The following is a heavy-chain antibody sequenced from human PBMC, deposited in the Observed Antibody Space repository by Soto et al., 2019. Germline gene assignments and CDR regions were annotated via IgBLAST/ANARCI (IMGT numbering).Heavy chain of an antibody. CDR2: ISTSGGTT. D-gene: IGHD4-17*01. Sequence: EVQLLESGGGLVQPGGSLRLSCSASGFTFSVYAMGWVRQAPGKGLEWVSTISTSGGTTYYADSVKGRFTISRDNSKNTLFLQMNSLRAEDTAVYYCAKLPYGDPPDYWGQGTLVTVSS. CDR1: GFTFSVYA. J-gene: IGHJ4*02. CDR3: AKLPYGDPPDY. V-gene: IGHV3-23*01.